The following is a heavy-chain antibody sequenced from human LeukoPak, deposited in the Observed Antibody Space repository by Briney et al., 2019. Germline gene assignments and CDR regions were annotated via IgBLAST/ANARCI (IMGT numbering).Heavy chain of an antibody. CDR2: IYSGGST. CDR1: GFTVSSNY. J-gene: IGHJ3*02. Sequence: PGGSLRLACAASGFTVSSNYMSWVRQAPGKGLEWVSVIYSGGSTYYADSVRGRFTISRDNSKNTPYLQMNSLRAEDTAVYYCARCITIFGVVTSWAFDIWGQGTMVTVSS. V-gene: IGHV3-53*01. D-gene: IGHD3-3*01. CDR3: ARCITIFGVVTSWAFDI.